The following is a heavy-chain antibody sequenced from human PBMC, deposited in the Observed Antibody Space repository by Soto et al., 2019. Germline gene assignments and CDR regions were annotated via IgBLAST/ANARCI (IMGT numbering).Heavy chain of an antibody. CDR3: ARGGTGLYYYYGMDV. V-gene: IGHV4-39*07. D-gene: IGHD3-9*01. CDR2: IYYSGIT. CDR1: GVSISNSSYY. J-gene: IGHJ6*02. Sequence: PSETLSLTCTVSGVSISNSSYYWGWIRRPPGKGLEWIGTIYYSGITYYNPSLKSRVTISVDTSKNQFSLKLSSVTAADTAVYYCARGGTGLYYYYGMDVWGQGTTVTVSS.